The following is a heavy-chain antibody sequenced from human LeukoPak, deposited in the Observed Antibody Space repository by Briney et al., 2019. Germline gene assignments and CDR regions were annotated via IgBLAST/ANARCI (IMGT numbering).Heavy chain of an antibody. CDR1: GFTFSSYS. Sequence: PGGSLRLSCAASGFTFSSYSMNWVRQAPGKGLEWVSYISSSSSTIYYADSVKGRFTISRDNAKNSLYLQMNSLRAEDTAVYYCARQADYIPGGAFDIWGQGTMVTVSS. CDR2: ISSSSSTI. J-gene: IGHJ3*02. CDR3: ARQADYIPGGAFDI. D-gene: IGHD4-11*01. V-gene: IGHV3-48*01.